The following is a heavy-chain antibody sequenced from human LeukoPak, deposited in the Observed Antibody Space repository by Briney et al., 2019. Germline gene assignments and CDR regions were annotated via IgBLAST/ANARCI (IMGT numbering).Heavy chain of an antibody. CDR1: GYSFTSYW. Sequence: GESLKISCKGSGYSFTSYWISWVRQMPGKGLEWMGRIDPSDSYTNYSPSFQGHVTISADKSISTAYLQWSSLKASDTAMYYCAIAEGYDILTGYPSLFDYWGQGTLVTVSP. V-gene: IGHV5-10-1*01. CDR3: AIAEGYDILTGYPSLFDY. J-gene: IGHJ4*02. D-gene: IGHD3-9*01. CDR2: IDPSDSYT.